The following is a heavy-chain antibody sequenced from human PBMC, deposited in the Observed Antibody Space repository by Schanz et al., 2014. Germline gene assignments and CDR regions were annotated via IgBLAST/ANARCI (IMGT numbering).Heavy chain of an antibody. CDR1: GYTFTSYY. Sequence: QVQLVQSGAEVKKPGASVKVSCEASGYTFTSYYIHWFRQAPGQGLEWMGLINPSVGNTNYAQKCRGRVTMTRDTSTSTVYMELSSLRSEDTAVYFCARGPSTGAFDIWGQGTSVTVSS. CDR2: INPSVGNT. V-gene: IGHV1-46*03. J-gene: IGHJ3*02. CDR3: ARGPSTGAFDI.